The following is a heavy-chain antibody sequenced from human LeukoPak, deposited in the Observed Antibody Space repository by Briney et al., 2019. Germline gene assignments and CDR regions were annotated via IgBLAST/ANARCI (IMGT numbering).Heavy chain of an antibody. CDR2: ISPAESDT. CDR3: ARGDYWSGPSEYFQH. Sequence: GESLKISCKARGYSFTTYWIGWVRQMPGKGLEWMGIISPAESDTRYSPSFQGQVTISVDKSISTAYLQWSSLKASDTAIYYCARGDYWSGPSEYFQHWGQGTLVTVSS. D-gene: IGHD3-3*01. CDR1: GYSFTTYW. V-gene: IGHV5-51*01. J-gene: IGHJ1*01.